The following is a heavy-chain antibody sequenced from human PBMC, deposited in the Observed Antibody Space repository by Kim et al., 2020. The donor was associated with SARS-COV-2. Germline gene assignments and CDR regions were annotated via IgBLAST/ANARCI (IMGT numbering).Heavy chain of an antibody. CDR3: ARERFGSVVRGVDH. CDR1: GFTFRTYA. V-gene: IGHV3-30*04. Sequence: GGSLRLSCADSGFTFRTYAMHWVRQAPGKGLEWVAVISYDGRNEYYADSVKGRFTISRDNSKNTLYLQMNSLRVEDTAMYHCARERFGSVVRGVDHWGQGTPVTVSS. CDR2: ISYDGRNE. D-gene: IGHD3-16*01. J-gene: IGHJ4*02.